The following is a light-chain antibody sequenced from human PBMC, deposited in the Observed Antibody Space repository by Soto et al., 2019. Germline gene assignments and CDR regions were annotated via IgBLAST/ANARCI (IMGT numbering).Light chain of an antibody. J-gene: IGKJ3*01. CDR1: QGINVW. Sequence: DIQMTQSPSSVSASVGGSVTITCRASQGINVWLAWYQQRPGKAPKLLIYGATGLQSGVPSRFRGGGSGRDFTLTISNLHPEDFATYYCQQAHTFPFTFGPGTRVDV. CDR3: QQAHTFPFT. V-gene: IGKV1-12*02. CDR2: GAT.